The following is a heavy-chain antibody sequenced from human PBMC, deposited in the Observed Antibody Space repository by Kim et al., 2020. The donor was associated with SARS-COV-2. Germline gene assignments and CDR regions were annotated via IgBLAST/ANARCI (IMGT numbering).Heavy chain of an antibody. J-gene: IGHJ6*02. D-gene: IGHD6-25*01. CDR3: ARSGLGEPYGMDV. Sequence: YSPSFQGQVTISADKSISTAYLQWSSLKASDTAMYYCARSGLGEPYGMDVWGQGTTVTVSS. V-gene: IGHV5-51*01.